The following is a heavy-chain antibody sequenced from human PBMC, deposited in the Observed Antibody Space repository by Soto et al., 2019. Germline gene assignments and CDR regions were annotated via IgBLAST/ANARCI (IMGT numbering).Heavy chain of an antibody. CDR1: GYTFTTNA. J-gene: IGHJ5*02. V-gene: IGHV1-3*05. D-gene: IGHD1-26*01. CDR2: ISPGNGNT. Sequence: QVQLVQSGAEEKKPGASVTISCRASGYTFTTNAIHWVRQAPDQRLEWMGWISPGNGNTKYSQNFQGRITITRDTSASTAYMELKGLRSEDTAVYYCARLTWEAEGTFFDPWGQGTLVSVSS. CDR3: ARLTWEAEGTFFDP.